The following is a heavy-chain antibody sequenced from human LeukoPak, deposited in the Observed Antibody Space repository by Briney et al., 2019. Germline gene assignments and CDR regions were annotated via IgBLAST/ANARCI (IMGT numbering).Heavy chain of an antibody. V-gene: IGHV3-43D*03. CDR3: AKDSDDSSGYYYLDY. J-gene: IGHJ4*02. D-gene: IGHD3-22*01. CDR2: ISWDGGST. Sequence: GGSLRLSCAASGFTFSSHWMHWVRQAPGKGLEWVSHISWDGGSTYYADSVKGRFTISRDNSKNSLYLQMNSLRAEDTALYYCAKDSDDSSGYYYLDYWGQGTLVTVSS. CDR1: GFTFSSHW.